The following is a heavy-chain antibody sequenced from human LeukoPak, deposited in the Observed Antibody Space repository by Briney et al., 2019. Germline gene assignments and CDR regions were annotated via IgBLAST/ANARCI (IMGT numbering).Heavy chain of an antibody. CDR3: ARDGAVAGYFDY. D-gene: IGHD6-19*01. CDR2: IIPIFGTA. J-gene: IGHJ4*02. Sequence: SVKVSCKASGGTFSSYAISWVRQALGQGLEWMGGIIPIFGTANYAQKFQGRVTITADESTSTAYMELSSLRSEDTAVYYCARDGAVAGYFDYWGQGTLVTVSS. CDR1: GGTFSSYA. V-gene: IGHV1-69*01.